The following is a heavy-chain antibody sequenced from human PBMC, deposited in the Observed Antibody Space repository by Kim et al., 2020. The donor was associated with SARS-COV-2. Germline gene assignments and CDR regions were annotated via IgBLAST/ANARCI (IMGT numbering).Heavy chain of an antibody. V-gene: IGHV1-3*01. Sequence: NTRYSQNLQARVTLTRDTSASTAYMQLSSLRSEDTAVYYCARDNSGWNDYWGQGTLVTVSS. CDR2: NT. D-gene: IGHD6-19*01. J-gene: IGHJ4*02. CDR3: ARDNSGWNDY.